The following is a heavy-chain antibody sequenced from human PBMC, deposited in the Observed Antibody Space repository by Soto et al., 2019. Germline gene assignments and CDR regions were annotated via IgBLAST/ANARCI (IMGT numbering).Heavy chain of an antibody. CDR2: VSPPFRTS. J-gene: IGHJ6*02. V-gene: IGHV1-69*01. Sequence: QVQLVQPGAEVKKPGSSVKVSCKTSGVSFNNNGIGWVRQAPGHGLEWMGGVSPPFRTSNYARKFQGRISITADASTGTVNMEVSSLTSEETAQYYCARVLYYGSGSYSPYGMDVWGQGTTVTVSS. CDR3: ARVLYYGSGSYSPYGMDV. D-gene: IGHD3-10*01. CDR1: GVSFNNNG.